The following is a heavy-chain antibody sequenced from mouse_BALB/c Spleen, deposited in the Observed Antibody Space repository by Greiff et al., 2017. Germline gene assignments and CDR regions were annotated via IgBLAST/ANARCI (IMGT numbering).Heavy chain of an antibody. J-gene: IGHJ4*01. CDR3: ARGGLLHYYAMDY. D-gene: IGHD2-1*01. CDR1: GYTFTSYV. Sequence: EVQLQQSGPELVKPGASVEMSCKASGYTFTSYVMHWVKQKPGQGLEWIGYINPYNDGTKYNEKFKGKATLTSDKSSSTAYMELSSLTSEDSAVYYCARGGLLHYYAMDYWGQGTSVTVSS. V-gene: IGHV1-14*01. CDR2: INPYNDGT.